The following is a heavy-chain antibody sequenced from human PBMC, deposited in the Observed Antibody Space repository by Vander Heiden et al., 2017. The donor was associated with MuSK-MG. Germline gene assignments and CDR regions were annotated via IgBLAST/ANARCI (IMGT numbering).Heavy chain of an antibody. CDR3: ARGVPAYYYMDV. CDR1: CFTFINYY. D-gene: IGHD2-2*01. J-gene: IGHJ6*03. CDR2: INPSDGGT. V-gene: IGHV1-46*01. Sequence: QVQLVQSGAEVKKPGASVMISCKASCFTFINYYIHWVRQAPGQGLEWMGIINPSDGGTRYAQKFQGRVTLTTYTSSSAVYMQLNNLRSDDTAVYYCARGVPAYYYMDVWGKGTTVTVS.